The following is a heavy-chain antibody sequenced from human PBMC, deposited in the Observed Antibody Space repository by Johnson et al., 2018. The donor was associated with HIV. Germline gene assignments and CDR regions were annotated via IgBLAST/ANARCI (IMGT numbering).Heavy chain of an antibody. V-gene: IGHV3-7*04. Sequence: VQLVESGGGLVKPGGSLRLSCAASGFIFSDYYMSWIRQAPGKGLEWVANIKQDGSETHYVDSVKGRFTISRDNAKNSLFLQMNSLRAEDTAVYYWSRIPGSGWEHDAFDIWGQGTLVTVSS. CDR1: GFIFSDYY. CDR3: SRIPGSGWEHDAFDI. D-gene: IGHD6-19*01. CDR2: IKQDGSET. J-gene: IGHJ3*02.